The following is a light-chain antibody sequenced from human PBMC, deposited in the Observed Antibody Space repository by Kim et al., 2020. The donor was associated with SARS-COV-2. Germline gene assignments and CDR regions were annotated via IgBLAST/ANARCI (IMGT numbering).Light chain of an antibody. CDR1: SSNVGGYNY. CDR3: CSFADYSYV. CDR2: DVS. J-gene: IGLJ1*01. V-gene: IGLV2-11*01. Sequence: PGHAVTISCTGTSSNVGGYNYVSWYQQHSGKAPKLMIYDVSKRPSGVPDRFSGSKSGNTASLTISGLQAEDEADYYCCSFADYSYVFGIGTKVTVL.